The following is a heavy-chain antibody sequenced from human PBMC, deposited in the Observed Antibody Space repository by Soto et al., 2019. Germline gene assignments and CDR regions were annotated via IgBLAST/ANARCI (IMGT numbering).Heavy chain of an antibody. D-gene: IGHD3-3*01. CDR2: MKSITDGATT. CDR1: GFTFTKGW. Sequence: GGTLRLSCAASGFTFTKGWMIWVRQVPGKGLEWVGRMKSITDGATTYYASPVQGRFTISRDDTKNMLYLEMNRLKTEATAVYACATGSRDFWSEYSFWYWGQGTLVTVSS. CDR3: ATGSRDFWSEYSFWY. V-gene: IGHV3-15*01. J-gene: IGHJ4*02.